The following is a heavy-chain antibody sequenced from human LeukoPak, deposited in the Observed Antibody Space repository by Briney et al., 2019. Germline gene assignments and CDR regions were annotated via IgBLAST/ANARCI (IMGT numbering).Heavy chain of an antibody. CDR3: AKGVRLWFAFYFDY. Sequence: PGGSLRLPCAGSGFTLGSYAMSWVRQAPGKGLEWVSAISGNGYNTYYADSVKCLFTISSESSGNTLYLQMHNLRAEDTAVYYCAKGVRLWFAFYFDYWGQGTLVTVSS. J-gene: IGHJ4*02. V-gene: IGHV3-23*01. CDR2: ISGNGYNT. D-gene: IGHD3-10*01. CDR1: GFTLGSYA.